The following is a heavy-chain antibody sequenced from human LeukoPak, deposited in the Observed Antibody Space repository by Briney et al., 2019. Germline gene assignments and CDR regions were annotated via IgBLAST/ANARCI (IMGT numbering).Heavy chain of an antibody. Sequence: PGGSLRLSCAAPGFTFSRYWMHWVRHAPGKGLVWVSRMYTDGSRTDYADSVRGRFTISRDNAKNTLYLQMNSLGAEDTAVYCCVSDFTGRDDYWGQGTLVTVSS. D-gene: IGHD2-8*02. CDR3: VSDFTGRDDY. CDR1: GFTFSRYW. CDR2: MYTDGSRT. V-gene: IGHV3-74*01. J-gene: IGHJ4*02.